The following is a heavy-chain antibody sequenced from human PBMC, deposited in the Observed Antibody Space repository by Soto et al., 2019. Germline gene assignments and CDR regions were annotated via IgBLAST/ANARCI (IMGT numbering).Heavy chain of an antibody. V-gene: IGHV4-30-4*01. J-gene: IGHJ4*02. CDR3: ARDRRKSPEYFDQ. CDR2: IYYSGRT. CDR1: GGSISSDDFY. Sequence: SETLSLTCTGSGGSISSDDFYWSWIRQPPGKGLEWIGYIYYSGRTDYNPSLRSRLTIGIDTSKNQFSLKLSSVSAADTAVYYCARDRRKSPEYFDQWGKGTLVPVSS.